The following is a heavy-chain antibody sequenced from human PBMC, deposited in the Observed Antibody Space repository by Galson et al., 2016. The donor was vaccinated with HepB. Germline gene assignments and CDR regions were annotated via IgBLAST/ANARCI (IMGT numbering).Heavy chain of an antibody. Sequence: SLRLSCAASGFTFSSYAIHWVRQAPGKGLEWVAVIWYDGSTKYYAASVKGRFTISRDNSKNTLYLQMNSLRAEDTAVYYCARAKYYYDSSGYYSNWFDPWGQGTLVTVSS. J-gene: IGHJ5*02. CDR2: IWYDGSTK. CDR1: GFTFSSYA. V-gene: IGHV3-33*01. CDR3: ARAKYYYDSSGYYSNWFDP. D-gene: IGHD3-22*01.